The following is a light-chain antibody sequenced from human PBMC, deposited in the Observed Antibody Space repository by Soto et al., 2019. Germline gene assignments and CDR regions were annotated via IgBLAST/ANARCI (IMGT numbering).Light chain of an antibody. V-gene: IGKV3D-20*02. CDR2: DAS. Sequence: VLTQSPGTLSLSPGERATLSCRASQSVSSSYLAWYQQKPGQAPRLLISDASNRATGIPARFSGSGSGADFTLTISSLEPEDFAVYYCQQRANWPLTFGGGTKVDIK. CDR1: QSVSSSY. J-gene: IGKJ4*01. CDR3: QQRANWPLT.